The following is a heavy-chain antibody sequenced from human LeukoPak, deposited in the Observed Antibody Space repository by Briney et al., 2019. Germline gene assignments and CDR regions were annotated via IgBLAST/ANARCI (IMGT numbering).Heavy chain of an antibody. J-gene: IGHJ6*03. CDR3: ARDLRGSSWPYYHYYYMDV. D-gene: IGHD6-13*01. Sequence: PGGSLRLSCAASGFTFSSYEMNWVRQAPGKGLEWVSVISNSGDTTYYADSVKGRFTISRDNSKSTLYLQMKSLRAEDTAVYYCARDLRGSSWPYYHYYYMDVWGKGTTVTISS. CDR2: ISNSGDTT. CDR1: GFTFSSYE. V-gene: IGHV3-23*01.